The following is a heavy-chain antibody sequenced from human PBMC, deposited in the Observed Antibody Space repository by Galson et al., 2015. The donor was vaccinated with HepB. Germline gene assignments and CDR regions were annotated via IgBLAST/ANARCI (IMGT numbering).Heavy chain of an antibody. D-gene: IGHD3-10*01. Sequence: SETLSLTCAVSGGSFSGYYWSWIRQPPGKGLEWIGEINHSGSTNYNPSLKSRVTISVDTSKNQFSLKVKSVTAADTTTYYCARGVPLYYGSGRRYYYLDAWGKGTTVTVSS. CDR3: ARGVPLYYGSGRRYYYLDA. V-gene: IGHV4-34*01. CDR1: GGSFSGYY. CDR2: INHSGST. J-gene: IGHJ6*03.